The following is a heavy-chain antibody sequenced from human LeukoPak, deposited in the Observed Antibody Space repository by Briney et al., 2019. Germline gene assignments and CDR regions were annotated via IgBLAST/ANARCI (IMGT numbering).Heavy chain of an antibody. Sequence: SETLSLTCAVSGDSISSGYYWGWIRQSPGKGLEWIGSIYHSGSTTYNPCLKSRVTISADTSKHQFSLKVRSVTAADTAVYYCVRNSSGWFFDYWGQGTLVTVSS. CDR1: GDSISSGYY. J-gene: IGHJ4*02. CDR3: VRNSSGWFFDY. V-gene: IGHV4-38-2*01. CDR2: IYHSGST. D-gene: IGHD6-19*01.